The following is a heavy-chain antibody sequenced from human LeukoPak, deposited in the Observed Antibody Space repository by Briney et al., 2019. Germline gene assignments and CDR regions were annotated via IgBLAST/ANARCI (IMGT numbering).Heavy chain of an antibody. V-gene: IGHV4-59*08. CDR1: GGSISNYY. Sequence: ASETLSLTCTVSGGSISNYYWSWIRQPPGKGLEWIGYIYYSGSTNYNPSLKSRITISVDTSKNQFSLKLSSVTAADTAVYYCARLRPSIGAAGTFDYWGQGTLVTVSS. CDR3: ARLRPSIGAAGTFDY. CDR2: IYYSGST. J-gene: IGHJ4*02. D-gene: IGHD6-13*01.